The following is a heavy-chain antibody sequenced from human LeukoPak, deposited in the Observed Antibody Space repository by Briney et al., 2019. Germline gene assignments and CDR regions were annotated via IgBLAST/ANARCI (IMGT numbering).Heavy chain of an antibody. D-gene: IGHD1-26*01. Sequence: SETLSLTCTVSGGSISSSGYYWGWIRQPPGKGLEWIACIYYSGSTYYNPSRKSRVTISVDTSKNQLSLKLSSLTAADTAVYYCARHEYSGSYYGLSWFDPWGRGTLVTVSS. J-gene: IGHJ5*02. CDR2: IYYSGST. CDR3: ARHEYSGSYYGLSWFDP. CDR1: GGSISSSGYY. V-gene: IGHV4-39*01.